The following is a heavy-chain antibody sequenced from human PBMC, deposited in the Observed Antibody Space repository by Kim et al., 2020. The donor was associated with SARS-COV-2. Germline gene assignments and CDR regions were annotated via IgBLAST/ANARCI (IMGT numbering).Heavy chain of an antibody. CDR1: GFTFSSYE. D-gene: IGHD3-16*01. CDR3: ARGMGSSTTLGDFDY. J-gene: IGHJ4*02. CDR2: ISSSGSTI. V-gene: IGHV3-48*03. Sequence: GGSLRLSCAASGFTFSSYEMNWVRQAPGKGLEWVSYISSSGSTIYYADSVKGRFTISRDNAKNSLYLQMNSLRAEDTAVYYCARGMGSSTTLGDFDYWGQGTLVTVSS.